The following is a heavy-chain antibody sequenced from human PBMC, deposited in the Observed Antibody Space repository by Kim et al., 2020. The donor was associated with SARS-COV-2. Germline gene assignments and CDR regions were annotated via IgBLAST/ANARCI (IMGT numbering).Heavy chain of an antibody. J-gene: IGHJ6*02. Sequence: DSVKGRFTIYRDNSKNFLYLQMNSLGTGDTAVYYCAIHPIGFLFYYYGIDFWGQGTTVTVSS. CDR3: AIHPIGFLFYYYGIDF. V-gene: IGHV3-43*01.